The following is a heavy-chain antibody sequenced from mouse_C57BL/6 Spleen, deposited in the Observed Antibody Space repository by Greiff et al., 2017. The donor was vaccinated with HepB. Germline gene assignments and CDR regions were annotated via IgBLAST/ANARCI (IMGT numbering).Heavy chain of an antibody. Sequence: EVQLQQSGPELVKPGASVKISCKASGYSFTGYYMNWVKQSPEKSLEWIGEINPSTGGTTYNQKFKAKATLTVDKSSTTAYMQLKSLTSEDSAVYYCARSKYDWFAYWGQRTLVTVSA. CDR3: ARSKYDWFAY. CDR1: GYSFTGYY. CDR2: INPSTGGT. D-gene: IGHD2-14*01. J-gene: IGHJ3*01. V-gene: IGHV1-42*01.